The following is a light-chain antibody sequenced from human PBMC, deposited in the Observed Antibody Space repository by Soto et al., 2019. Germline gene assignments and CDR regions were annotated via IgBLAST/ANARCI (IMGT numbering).Light chain of an antibody. Sequence: EIVMTQSPATLSVSPGERATLSCRASQSVSSNLAWYQQKTGQPPRLLINGASTRATGIPTRFSGSGSETEFTLTISSLQSEDFGVYYCQQYNNWTLTFGGGTKVEIK. CDR2: GAS. V-gene: IGKV3-15*01. CDR3: QQYNNWTLT. CDR1: QSVSSN. J-gene: IGKJ4*01.